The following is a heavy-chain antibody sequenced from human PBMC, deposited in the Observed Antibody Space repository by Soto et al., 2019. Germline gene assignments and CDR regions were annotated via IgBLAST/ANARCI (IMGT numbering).Heavy chain of an antibody. CDR2: ISGSGGST. CDR1: GFTFSSYA. CDR3: AKGAGRDDLDILTGGY. V-gene: IGHV3-23*01. J-gene: IGHJ4*02. Sequence: GGSLRLSCAASGFTFSSYAMSWVRQAPGKGLEWVSAISGSGGSTYYADSVKGRFTISRDNSKNTLYLQMNSLRAEDTAVYYCAKGAGRDDLDILTGGYWGQGTLVTVSS. D-gene: IGHD3-9*01.